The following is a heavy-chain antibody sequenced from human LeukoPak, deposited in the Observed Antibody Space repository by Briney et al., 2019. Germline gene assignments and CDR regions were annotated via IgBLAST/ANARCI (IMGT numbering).Heavy chain of an antibody. D-gene: IGHD2-15*01. CDR3: AKDDRCSGGNCFSVSDYYGTDV. Sequence: PGGSLRLSCAASGLTFSRYAMSWVRQAPGKGLEWVSLIGGGGGHTYYTDSVKGRFTISRDNSKNTLYLQMNSLTAVDTAVYYCAKDDRCSGGNCFSVSDYYGTDVWGKGTTVTVSS. V-gene: IGHV3-23*01. J-gene: IGHJ6*04. CDR1: GLTFSRYA. CDR2: IGGGGGHT.